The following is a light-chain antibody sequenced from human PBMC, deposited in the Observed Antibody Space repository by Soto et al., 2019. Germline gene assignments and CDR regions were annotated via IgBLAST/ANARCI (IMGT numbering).Light chain of an antibody. V-gene: IGKV3-20*01. Sequence: EVMLTQSPGTLSSSPGERATLSCRASQSVSSNYLAWYQQKAGQAPRLLIYAASNRATGIPDRFSGSGSGTDFTLTIRRLEPDDFAVYYCQQYDRSPWTFGQGTKVEFK. J-gene: IGKJ1*01. CDR1: QSVSSNY. CDR2: AAS. CDR3: QQYDRSPWT.